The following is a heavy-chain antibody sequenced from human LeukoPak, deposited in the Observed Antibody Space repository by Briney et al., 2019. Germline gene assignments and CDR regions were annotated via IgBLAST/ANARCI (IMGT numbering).Heavy chain of an antibody. CDR3: ATSYYDFYYFDY. J-gene: IGHJ4*02. CDR2: ISHDGSDK. CDR1: GFSFSYYG. D-gene: IGHD3-3*01. Sequence: GGSLRLSCAASGFSFSYYGMHWVRQAPGKGLEWVAVISHDGSDKSYADSVMGRFTISRDNSKNTLYLQMNSLRAEDTALYYCATSYYDFYYFDYWGQGTLVTVSS. V-gene: IGHV3-30*03.